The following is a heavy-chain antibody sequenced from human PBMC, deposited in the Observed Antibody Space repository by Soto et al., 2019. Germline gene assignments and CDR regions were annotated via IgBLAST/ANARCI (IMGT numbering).Heavy chain of an antibody. Sequence: QVQLVESGGGVVQPGRSLRLSCAASGFTFSSYGMRWVRQAPGKGLEWVAVIWYDGSNKYYADYVKGRFTISRDNSKNTLYLQMNSLRAEDTAVYYCARDDRWERTGFDYWGQGTLVTVSS. CDR1: GFTFSSYG. D-gene: IGHD2-8*02. CDR3: ARDDRWERTGFDY. V-gene: IGHV3-33*01. CDR2: IWYDGSNK. J-gene: IGHJ4*02.